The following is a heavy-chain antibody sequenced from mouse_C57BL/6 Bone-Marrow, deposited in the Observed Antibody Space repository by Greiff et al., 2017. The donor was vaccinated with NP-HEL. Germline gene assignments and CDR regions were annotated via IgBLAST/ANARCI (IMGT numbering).Heavy chain of an antibody. CDR3: AKGPYFY. CDR1: GYAFSSSW. Sequence: LVESGASVKISCKASGYAFSSSWMNWVKQRLGKGLEWIGRIYPGDGDTNHNGKVKGKAKLTADKSSSTAYMQLSSLTSEDSAVYFGAKGPYFYWGQGTLVTVSA. V-gene: IGHV1-82*01. CDR2: IYPGDGDT. J-gene: IGHJ3*01. D-gene: IGHD2-10*01.